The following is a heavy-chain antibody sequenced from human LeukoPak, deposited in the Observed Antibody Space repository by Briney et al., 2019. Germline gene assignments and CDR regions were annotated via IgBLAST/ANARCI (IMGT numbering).Heavy chain of an antibody. Sequence: SETLSLACNVSGVSISTHYWSWIRQPPGKGLEWIGYISYSGSTKYKSSLKSRVTISVDTSKNQFSLKLSSVTAADTAVYYCARGKEVITMLRGLKPGYYFDYWGQGTLVTVSS. CDR1: GVSISTHY. J-gene: IGHJ4*02. D-gene: IGHD3-10*01. CDR2: ISYSGST. CDR3: ARGKEVITMLRGLKPGYYFDY. V-gene: IGHV4-59*11.